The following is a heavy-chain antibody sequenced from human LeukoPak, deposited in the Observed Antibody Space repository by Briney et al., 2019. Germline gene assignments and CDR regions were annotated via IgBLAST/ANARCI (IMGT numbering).Heavy chain of an antibody. V-gene: IGHV1-18*01. Sequence: ASVKVSCKASGYTFTSYGISWVRQAPGQGLEWVGWISAYNGNTDYAQKLQGRVTMTTDTSTSTAYMELRSLRSDDTAVYYCARADCSSTSCLSSDYWGQGTLVTVSS. CDR3: ARADCSSTSCLSSDY. D-gene: IGHD2-2*01. CDR1: GYTFTSYG. CDR2: ISAYNGNT. J-gene: IGHJ4*02.